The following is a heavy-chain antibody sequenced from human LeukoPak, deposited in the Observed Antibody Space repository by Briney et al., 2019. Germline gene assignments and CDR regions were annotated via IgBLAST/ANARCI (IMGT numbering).Heavy chain of an antibody. CDR1: GGSISNYF. J-gene: IGHJ4*02. V-gene: IGHV4-59*08. CDR3: ARHSSGYYYSPLDY. Sequence: SETLSLTCTVSGGSISNYFWSWIRQPPGKALEWTGYISYSGNTNYNPSLKSRVTISVDTSKNQFSLKLSAVTAADTAVYYCARHSSGYYYSPLDYWGQGTLVTVSS. CDR2: ISYSGNT. D-gene: IGHD3-22*01.